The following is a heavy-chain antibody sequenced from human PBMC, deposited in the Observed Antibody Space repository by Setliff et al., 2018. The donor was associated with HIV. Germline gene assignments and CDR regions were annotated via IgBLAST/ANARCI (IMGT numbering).Heavy chain of an antibody. CDR1: GGSISSGSYF. J-gene: IGHJ4*02. D-gene: IGHD2-8*01. Sequence: TSETLSLTCTVSGGSISSGSYFWNWIRQPAGKGLEWIGRIYSSGITNYNPSLKSRLTISLDTSKNQFSLQVTSVTAADPAVYYCSRDPYCPNTCYEDFTFYSCGQGTLVTVSS. V-gene: IGHV4-61*02. CDR2: IYSSGIT. CDR3: SRDPYCPNTCYEDFTFYS.